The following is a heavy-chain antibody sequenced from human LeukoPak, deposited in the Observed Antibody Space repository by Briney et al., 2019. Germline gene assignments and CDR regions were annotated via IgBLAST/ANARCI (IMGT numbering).Heavy chain of an antibody. Sequence: GASVKVSCKASGGTFSSYAISWVRQAPGQGLEWMGGIIPIFGTANYAQKFQGRVTITRDTSASTAYMELSSLGSEDMAVYYCARENGGGAFDIWGQGTMVTVSS. D-gene: IGHD2-8*01. J-gene: IGHJ3*02. CDR2: IIPIFGTA. CDR1: GGTFSSYA. CDR3: ARENGGGAFDI. V-gene: IGHV1-69*05.